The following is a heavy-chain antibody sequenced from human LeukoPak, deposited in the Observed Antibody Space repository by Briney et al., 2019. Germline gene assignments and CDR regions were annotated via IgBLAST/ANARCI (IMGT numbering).Heavy chain of an antibody. V-gene: IGHV4-34*01. CDR2: INHSGST. CDR3: ARVRTHYRWFGELLAPFDY. Sequence: SESLSLTCAVYGGSFSGYYWSWIRQPPGKGLEWIGEINHSGSTNYNPSLKSRVTISVDTSKNQFSLKLSSVTAADTAVYYCARVRTHYRWFGELLAPFDYWGQGTLVTVSS. J-gene: IGHJ4*02. D-gene: IGHD3-10*01. CDR1: GGSFSGYY.